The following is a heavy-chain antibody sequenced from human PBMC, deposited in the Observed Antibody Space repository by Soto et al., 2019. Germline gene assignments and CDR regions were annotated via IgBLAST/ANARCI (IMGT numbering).Heavy chain of an antibody. J-gene: IGHJ5*02. CDR1: GGSISSYY. CDR2: IYYSGST. D-gene: IGHD2-2*01. Sequence: SETLSLTCTVSGGSISSYYWSWIRQPPGKGLEWIGYIYYSGSTNYNPSLKSRVTISVDTSKNQFSLKLSSVTAADTAVYYCARGVVPAAISWFDPWGQGTLVTVSS. V-gene: IGHV4-59*01. CDR3: ARGVVPAAISWFDP.